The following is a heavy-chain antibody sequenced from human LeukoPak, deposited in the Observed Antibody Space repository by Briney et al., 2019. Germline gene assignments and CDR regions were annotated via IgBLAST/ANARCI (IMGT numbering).Heavy chain of an antibody. V-gene: IGHV3-9*01. J-gene: IGHJ4*02. CDR1: GFTFDDYA. CDR2: ISWNSGSI. D-gene: IGHD2-15*01. Sequence: GRSLRLSCAASGFTFDDYAMHWVRQAPGKGLEWVSGISWNSGSIGYADSVKGRFTISRDNAKNSLYLQMNSLRAEDTALYYCAKDPDGGMVGNFAYWGQGTLVAASS. CDR3: AKDPDGGMVGNFAY.